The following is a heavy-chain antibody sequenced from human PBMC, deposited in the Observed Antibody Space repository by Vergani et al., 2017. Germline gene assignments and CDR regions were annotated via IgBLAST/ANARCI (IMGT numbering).Heavy chain of an antibody. Sequence: EVQLLESGGGLVQPGGSLRLSCAASGFTFSSYAMSWVRQAPGKGLEWVSAISGSGGSTYYADSVKGRFTISRDNSKNTLYLQMNSLRAEDTAVYYCAKDDCSSTSCYARPKAYGMDVWGQGTTVTVSS. D-gene: IGHD2-2*01. CDR2: ISGSGGST. J-gene: IGHJ6*02. V-gene: IGHV3-23*01. CDR1: GFTFSSYA. CDR3: AKDDCSSTSCYARPKAYGMDV.